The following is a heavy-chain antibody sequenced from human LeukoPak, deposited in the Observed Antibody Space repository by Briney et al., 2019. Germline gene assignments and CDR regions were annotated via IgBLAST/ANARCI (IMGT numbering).Heavy chain of an antibody. J-gene: IGHJ6*03. D-gene: IGHD5-24*01. CDR3: ARQRWLQFYYYYYMDV. CDR1: GGSISSSSYY. V-gene: IGHV4-39*01. CDR2: IYYSGST. Sequence: PSETLSLTCTVSGGSISSSSYYWGWIRQPPGKGLEWIGSIYYSGSTYYNPSLKSRVTISVDTSKNQFSLKLSSVTAADTAVYYCARQRWLQFYYYYYMDVWGKGTTVTVSS.